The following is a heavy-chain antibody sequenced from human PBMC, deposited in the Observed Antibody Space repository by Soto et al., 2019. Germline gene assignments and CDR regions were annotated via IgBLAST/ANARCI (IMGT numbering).Heavy chain of an antibody. V-gene: IGHV3-13*01. D-gene: IGHD4-17*01. Sequence: GGSLRLSCAASGFTFSSYDMHWVRQATGKGLEWVSAIGTAGDTYYPGSVKGRFTISRENAKNSLYLQMNSLRAGDTAVYYCARAEDYGNLDYWGQGTLVTVSS. J-gene: IGHJ4*02. CDR2: IGTAGDT. CDR1: GFTFSSYD. CDR3: ARAEDYGNLDY.